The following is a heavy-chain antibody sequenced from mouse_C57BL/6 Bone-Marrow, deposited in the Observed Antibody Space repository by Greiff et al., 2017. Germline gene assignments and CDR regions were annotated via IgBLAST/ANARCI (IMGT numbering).Heavy chain of an antibody. V-gene: IGHV5-17*01. D-gene: IGHD2-3*01. CDR2: ISSGSSTI. CDR3: AILYDGYCDY. J-gene: IGHJ2*01. CDR1: GFTFSDYG. Sequence: EVKLVESGGGLVKPGGSLKLSCAASGFTFSDYGMHWVRQAPEKGLEWVAYISSGSSTIYYADTVKGRFTISRDNAKNTLFLQMTSLRSEDTAMYYCAILYDGYCDYWGQGTTLTVSS.